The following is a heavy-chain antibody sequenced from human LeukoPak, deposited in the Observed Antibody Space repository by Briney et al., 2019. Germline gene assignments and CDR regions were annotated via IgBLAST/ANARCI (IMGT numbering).Heavy chain of an antibody. Sequence: GGSLRLSCAASGFTFSNAWMNWVRQAPGKGLEWVSLISMDGVNTFYADSVKGRFTISRDNNKNSLYLQMNGLRTDDTGLYYCVKGRRRGYAYGTLESWGQGTLVTVSS. V-gene: IGHV3-43*02. CDR2: ISMDGVNT. CDR1: GFTFSNAW. D-gene: IGHD1-1*01. CDR3: VKGRRRGYAYGTLES. J-gene: IGHJ4*02.